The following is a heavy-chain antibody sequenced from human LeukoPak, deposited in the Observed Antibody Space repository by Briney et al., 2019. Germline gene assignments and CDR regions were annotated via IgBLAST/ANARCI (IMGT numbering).Heavy chain of an antibody. CDR3: ARGGSYLSAFDI. D-gene: IGHD1-26*01. J-gene: IGHJ3*02. CDR1: GFTFTSYG. CDR2: ISGSGGSS. Sequence: GGSLRLSCAASGFTFTSYGMSWVRQAPGKGLEWVSVISGSGGSSDYADSVKGRFTISRDNSKNTLYLQMNSLRAEDTAVYYCARGGSYLSAFDIWGQGTMVTVSS. V-gene: IGHV3-23*01.